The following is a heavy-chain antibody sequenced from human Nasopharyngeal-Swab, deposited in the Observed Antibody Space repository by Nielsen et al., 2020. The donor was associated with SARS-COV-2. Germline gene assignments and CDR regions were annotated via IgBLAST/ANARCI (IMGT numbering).Heavy chain of an antibody. V-gene: IGHV3-23*01. CDR3: AKAPYLRGLDV. CDR1: GFTFSSYS. Sequence: GESLKIPCAASGFTFSSYSMSRVRQAPGKGLEWVSIISGSGDTTYYADSVKDRFTISRDNSKNTLYLQTNSLRVEDTAVYYCAKAPYLRGLDVWGQGTTVTVSS. J-gene: IGHJ6*02. CDR2: ISGSGDTT. D-gene: IGHD2-21*01.